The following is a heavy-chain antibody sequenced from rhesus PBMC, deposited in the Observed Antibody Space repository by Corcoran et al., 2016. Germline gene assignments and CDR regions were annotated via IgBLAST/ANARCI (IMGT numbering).Heavy chain of an antibody. V-gene: IGHV4-93*02. CDR3: ARRGHIGVITYFDS. CDR2: IYGSGGRT. D-gene: IGHD3-22*01. CDR1: GGSLSSSNW. J-gene: IGHJ4*01. Sequence: QVQLQESGPAVVKPSETLSLTCAVSGGSLSSSNWWSWIRPSPGSGLEWIGGIYGSGGRTKYNPSLKSRVTIAIDTSKNQFSLKLSSVTAADTAVYYCARRGHIGVITYFDSWGQGVLVTVSS.